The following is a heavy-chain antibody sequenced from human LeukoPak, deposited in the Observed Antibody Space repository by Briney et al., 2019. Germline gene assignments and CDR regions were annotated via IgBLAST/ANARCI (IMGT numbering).Heavy chain of an antibody. V-gene: IGHV1-8*01. D-gene: IGHD2-2*02. CDR1: GYTFTSYD. CDR3: ARRVGYCSSTSCYTYYYYMDV. J-gene: IGHJ6*03. Sequence: GASVTVSCKASGYTFTSYDINWVRQAAGQGLEGMGWMNPNRGNTGYAQKFQGRVTITRNTSISTAYMELSSLRSEDTAVYYCARRVGYCSSTSCYTYYYYMDVWGKGTTVTVSS. CDR2: MNPNRGNT.